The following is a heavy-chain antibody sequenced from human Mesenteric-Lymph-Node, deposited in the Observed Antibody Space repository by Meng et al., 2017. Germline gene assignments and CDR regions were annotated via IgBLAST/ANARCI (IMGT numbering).Heavy chain of an antibody. CDR2: ISGSDGST. D-gene: IGHD1-26*01. CDR1: RFTLSNYA. V-gene: IGHV3-23*01. Sequence: EVQLLESGGGLVQPGGSLRLSCTASRFTLSNYAMTWVRQAPGKGLEWTSSISGSDGSTYYADSVKGRFTISRDNSKNTLYLQMNSLRAEDTALYYCAKGLRGTYDYWGQGTLVTVSS. J-gene: IGHJ4*02. CDR3: AKGLRGTYDY.